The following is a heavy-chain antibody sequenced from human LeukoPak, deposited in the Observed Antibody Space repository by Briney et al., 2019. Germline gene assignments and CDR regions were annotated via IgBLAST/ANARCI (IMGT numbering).Heavy chain of an antibody. Sequence: GRSLRLSCDVSGFIFSTYAMTWVRQAPGKGLEWVSSVGASGADTYYSDSAKGRFTISRDNSKSTLYLYMSSLRAEDTAVYFCARRPRDTSGYFLGAFEAWGQGTTVTVSS. CDR2: VGASGADT. CDR1: GFIFSTYA. D-gene: IGHD3-22*01. J-gene: IGHJ3*01. CDR3: ARRPRDTSGYFLGAFEA. V-gene: IGHV3-23*01.